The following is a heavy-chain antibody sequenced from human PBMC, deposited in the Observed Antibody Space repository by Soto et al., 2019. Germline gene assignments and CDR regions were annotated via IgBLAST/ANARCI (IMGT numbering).Heavy chain of an antibody. CDR3: ARDGCSGTACYLQH. CDR2: ISYDGLKK. CDR1: GFNFNHFA. Sequence: QVQLVESGGGVVQPGGSLKLSCAASGFNFNHFALNWVRQAPGKGPEWVAVISYDGLKKFYADSLKGRFTISRDTSTDTVSLQMNDLRVEDTSVYYCARDGCSGTACYLQHWGQGTLVTVSS. D-gene: IGHD5-12*01. J-gene: IGHJ1*01. V-gene: IGHV3-30-3*01.